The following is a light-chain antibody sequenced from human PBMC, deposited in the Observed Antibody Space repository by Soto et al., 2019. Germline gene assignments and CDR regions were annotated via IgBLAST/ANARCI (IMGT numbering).Light chain of an antibody. CDR2: EVN. V-gene: IGLV2-23*02. CDR1: SSNVGSYKL. J-gene: IGLJ1*01. CDR3: CSSGGSPTYV. Sequence: QSALTQPASVSGSPGQSITISCTGTSSNVGSYKLVSWYQQHPGKAPKLMIFEVNKRPSGVPNRFSGSKSGNTASLTISGLKVEDEADYYCCSSGGSPTYVFGTGTQLTVL.